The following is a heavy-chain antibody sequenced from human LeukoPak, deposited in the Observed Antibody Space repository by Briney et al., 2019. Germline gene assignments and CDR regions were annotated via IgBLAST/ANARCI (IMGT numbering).Heavy chain of an antibody. D-gene: IGHD6-19*01. J-gene: IGHJ4*02. V-gene: IGHV3-23*01. CDR2: ITGTGDTT. CDR1: RFTFSTYV. Sequence: GGSLRLSCAASRFTFSTYVMTWVRQAPGKGLEWVSAITGTGDTTYYTHSVRGRFTISRDNSKNTLYLQMNSLRADGTAVYYCAKEGYASGWLDSWGQGTLVTVSS. CDR3: AKEGYASGWLDS.